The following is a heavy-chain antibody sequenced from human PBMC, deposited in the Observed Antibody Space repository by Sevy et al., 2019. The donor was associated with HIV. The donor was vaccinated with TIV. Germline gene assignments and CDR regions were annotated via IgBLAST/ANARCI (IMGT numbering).Heavy chain of an antibody. D-gene: IGHD2-15*01. Sequence: RGESLKISCKGSGYNFHTHWIGWVRQMPGKGLEWMGIIYLGGSDTRYSPSFQGQVTISADKSINTAYLHWSGLKASDTDVYYCATRGGPAIVPRGFDLWGQGTMVTVSS. CDR2: IYLGGSDT. J-gene: IGHJ3*01. V-gene: IGHV5-51*01. CDR3: ATRGGPAIVPRGFDL. CDR1: GYNFHTHW.